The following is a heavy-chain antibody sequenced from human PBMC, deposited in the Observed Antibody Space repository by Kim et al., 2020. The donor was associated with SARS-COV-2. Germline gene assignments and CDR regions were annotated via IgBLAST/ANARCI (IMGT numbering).Heavy chain of an antibody. Sequence: RVTISVDTSKNQFSLKLSSVTAADTAVYYCARDRSHYDFWSGYYIHAFDIWGQGTMVTVSS. CDR3: ARDRSHYDFWSGYYIHAFDI. V-gene: IGHV4-31*02. J-gene: IGHJ3*02. D-gene: IGHD3-3*01.